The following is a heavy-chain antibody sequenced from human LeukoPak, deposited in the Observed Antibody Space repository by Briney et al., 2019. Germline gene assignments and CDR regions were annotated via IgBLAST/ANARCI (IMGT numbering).Heavy chain of an antibody. Sequence: NTSETLSLTCTVSGGSISSSSYYWGWIRQPPGKGLEWIGTIYYSGSTSYNPSLTSRVTISVDTSKNQFSLRLSSVTAADTAVYYCARRMGNSGPFDYWGQGTLVTVPS. J-gene: IGHJ4*02. D-gene: IGHD1-26*01. V-gene: IGHV4-39*01. CDR2: IYYSGST. CDR1: GGSISSSSYY. CDR3: ARRMGNSGPFDY.